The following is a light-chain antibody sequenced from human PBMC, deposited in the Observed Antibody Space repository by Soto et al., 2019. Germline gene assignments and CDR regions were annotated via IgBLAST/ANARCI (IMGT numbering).Light chain of an antibody. V-gene: IGLV2-14*01. CDR1: NNDVGAYTY. CDR2: EVS. J-gene: IGLJ1*01. Sequence: QSALTQPASVSGSPGQSITISCTGTNNDVGAYTYVSWYQQHPGKAPRLIIYEVSERPSGVSNRFSGSKSGNTASLVISGLQAEDEADYYCLSYADTAYVFGTGTKLTVL. CDR3: LSYADTAYV.